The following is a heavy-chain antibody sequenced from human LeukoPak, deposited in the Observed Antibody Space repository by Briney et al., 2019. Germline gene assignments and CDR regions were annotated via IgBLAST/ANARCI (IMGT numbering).Heavy chain of an antibody. CDR3: ARENNDYGDLRYFDY. V-gene: IGHV4-31*03. J-gene: IGHJ4*02. D-gene: IGHD4-17*01. Sequence: PSETLSLTCTVSGGSISSGGYYWGWIRQHPGKGLEWIGYIYYSGSTYYNPSLKSRVTISVDTSKNQFSLKLSSVTAADTAVYYCARENNDYGDLRYFDYWGQGTLVTVSS. CDR2: IYYSGST. CDR1: GGSISSGGYY.